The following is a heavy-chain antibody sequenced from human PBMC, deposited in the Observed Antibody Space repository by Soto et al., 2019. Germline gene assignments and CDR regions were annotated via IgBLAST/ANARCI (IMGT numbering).Heavy chain of an antibody. Sequence: PGGSLRLSCAASGFTFSSYAMHWVCQAPGKGLEWVAVISYDGSNKYYADSVKGRFTISRDNSKNTLYLQMNSLRAEDTAVYYCARDPSDFWSGSFIDYWGQGTLVTVSS. D-gene: IGHD3-3*01. J-gene: IGHJ4*02. CDR1: GFTFSSYA. V-gene: IGHV3-30-3*01. CDR2: ISYDGSNK. CDR3: ARDPSDFWSGSFIDY.